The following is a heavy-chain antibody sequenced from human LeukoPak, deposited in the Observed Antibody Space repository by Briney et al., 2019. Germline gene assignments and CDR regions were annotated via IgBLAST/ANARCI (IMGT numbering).Heavy chain of an antibody. CDR1: GFTFSSYA. CDR3: AKAATVTTPYDY. J-gene: IGHJ4*02. CDR2: ISSNGGST. D-gene: IGHD4-17*01. Sequence: GGSLRLSCAASGFTFSSYAMHWVRQAPGKGLEYVSAISSNGGSTYYANSVKGRFTISRDNSKNTLYLQMNSLRAEDTAVYYCAKAATVTTPYDYWGQGTLVTVSS. V-gene: IGHV3-64*01.